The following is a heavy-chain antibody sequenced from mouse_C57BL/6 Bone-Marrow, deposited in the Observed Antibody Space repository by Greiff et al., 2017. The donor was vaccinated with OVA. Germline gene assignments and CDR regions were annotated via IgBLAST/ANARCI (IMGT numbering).Heavy chain of an antibody. V-gene: IGHV1-55*01. J-gene: IGHJ2*01. CDR3: AREEGYPYY. D-gene: IGHD2-2*01. CDR2: IYPGSGST. CDR1: GYTFTSYW. Sequence: QVQLQQPGAELVKPGASVKMSCTASGYTFTSYWITWVKQRPGQGLEWIGDIYPGSGSTNYNEKFKSKATLSVDTSSSTPYLQLSSLTSEDSAVYYCAREEGYPYYWGQGTTLTVSS.